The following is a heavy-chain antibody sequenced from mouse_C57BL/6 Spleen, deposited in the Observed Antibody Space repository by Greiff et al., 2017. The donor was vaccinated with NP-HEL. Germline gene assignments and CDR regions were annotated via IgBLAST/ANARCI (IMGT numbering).Heavy chain of an antibody. CDR1: GYTFTDYN. Sequence: EVQLQQSGPELVKPGASVKMSCKASGYTFTDYNMHWVKQSHGKSLEWIGYINPNNGGTSYNQKFKGKATLTVNKSSSTACMALRSLTSEASAVYYCADPYDNDGDYWYFDVWGTGTTVTVSS. D-gene: IGHD2-4*01. V-gene: IGHV1-22*01. CDR3: ADPYDNDGDYWYFDV. J-gene: IGHJ1*03. CDR2: INPNNGGT.